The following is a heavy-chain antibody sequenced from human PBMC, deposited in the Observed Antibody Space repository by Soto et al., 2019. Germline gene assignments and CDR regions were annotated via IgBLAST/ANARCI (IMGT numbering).Heavy chain of an antibody. CDR1: GGSISSSSYY. CDR3: ARRLGELPPDY. Sequence: SETLSLTCTVSGGSISSSSYYWGWIRQPPGKGLEWIGSIYYSGSTYYNPSLKSRVTISVDTSKNQFSLKLSSVTAADTAVYYCARRLGELPPDYWGQGTLVTVSS. CDR2: IYYSGST. V-gene: IGHV4-39*01. J-gene: IGHJ4*02. D-gene: IGHD3-10*01.